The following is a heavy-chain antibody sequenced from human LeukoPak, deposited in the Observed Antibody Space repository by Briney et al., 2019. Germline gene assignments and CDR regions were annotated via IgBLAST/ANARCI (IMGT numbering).Heavy chain of an antibody. D-gene: IGHD3-3*01. CDR1: GFTFRSYA. J-gene: IGHJ4*02. CDR2: ISSHGGST. Sequence: GGSLRLSCAASGFTFRSYAMHWVRQAPGKGLEYISAISSHGGSTYYGNSVKGRFTISRDNSKNTLYLQMDNLRTEDMAVYYCARAPDDDFWSGTDYWGQGTLVTVSS. CDR3: ARAPDDDFWSGTDY. V-gene: IGHV3-64*01.